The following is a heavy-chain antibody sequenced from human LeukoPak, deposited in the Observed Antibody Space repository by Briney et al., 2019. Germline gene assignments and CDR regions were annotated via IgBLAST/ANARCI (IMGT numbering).Heavy chain of an antibody. CDR2: ISSSSSTI. Sequence: PGGSLRLSCAASGFTFSSYSMNWVRPAPGKGLEWVSYISSSSSTIYYADSVKGRFTISRDNAKNSLYLQMNSLRAEGTAVYYCARDPPYYYGSGSYYFDYWGQGTLVTVSS. D-gene: IGHD3-10*01. CDR1: GFTFSSYS. V-gene: IGHV3-48*01. CDR3: ARDPPYYYGSGSYYFDY. J-gene: IGHJ4*02.